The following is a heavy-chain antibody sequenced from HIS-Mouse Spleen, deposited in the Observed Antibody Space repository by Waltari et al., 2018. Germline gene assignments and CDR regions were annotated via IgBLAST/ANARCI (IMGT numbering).Heavy chain of an antibody. V-gene: IGHV3-30*18. CDR1: GCTSSIYG. CDR2: ISYDGSNK. Sequence: QLQLVESGGGVVKPGRSLLLSCAASGCTSSIYGMHWVRQAPGKGLEWVAVISYDGSNKYYADSVKGRFTISRDNSKNTLYLQMNSLRAEDTAVYYCAKDKHHAFDYWGQGTLVTVSS. J-gene: IGHJ4*02. CDR3: AKDKHHAFDY.